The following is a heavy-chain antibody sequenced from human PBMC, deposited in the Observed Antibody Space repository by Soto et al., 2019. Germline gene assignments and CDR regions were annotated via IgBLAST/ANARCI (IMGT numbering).Heavy chain of an antibody. CDR3: ARWVVVAAASSYFDY. CDR1: GGSISSYY. CDR2: IYYSGST. J-gene: IGHJ4*02. D-gene: IGHD2-15*01. Sequence: PSETLSLTCTVSGGSISSYYWSCIRQPPGKGLEWIGYIYYSGSTNYNPSLKSRVTISVDTSKNQFSLKLSSVTAADTAVYYCARWVVVAAASSYFDYWGQGTLVTVSS. V-gene: IGHV4-59*01.